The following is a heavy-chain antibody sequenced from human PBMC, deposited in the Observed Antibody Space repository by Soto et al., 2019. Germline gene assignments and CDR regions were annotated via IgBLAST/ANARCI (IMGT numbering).Heavy chain of an antibody. CDR2: IFYSGST. J-gene: IGHJ4*02. V-gene: IGHV4-39*02. CDR3: ARDSGSGWYGGVDS. D-gene: IGHD6-19*01. Sequence: SETLSLTCTVSDGSISSSNYYWGWIRQPPGKGLEWIGSIFYSGSTYYNPSLKSRVTISVDTSKNQFSLKLSSVTAADTAVYYCARDSGSGWYGGVDSWGQGTLVTAPQ. CDR1: DGSISSSNYY.